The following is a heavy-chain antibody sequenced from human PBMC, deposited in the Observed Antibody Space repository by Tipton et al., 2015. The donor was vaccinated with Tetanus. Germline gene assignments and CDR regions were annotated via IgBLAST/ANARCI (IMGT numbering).Heavy chain of an antibody. CDR3: ARGAIFGVLTYRAFDI. Sequence: TLSLTCTVSGGSISSGGYYWSWIRQHPGKGLEWIGYIYYSGSTYFNPSLKSRVTISADMSENQFSLRLTSVSAADTAVYYCARGAIFGVLTYRAFDIWGQGTMVTVSS. J-gene: IGHJ3*02. V-gene: IGHV4-31*03. CDR1: GGSISSGGYY. D-gene: IGHD3-3*01. CDR2: IYYSGST.